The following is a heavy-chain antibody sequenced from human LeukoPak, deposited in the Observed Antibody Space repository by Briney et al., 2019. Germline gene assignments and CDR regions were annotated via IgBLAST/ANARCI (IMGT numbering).Heavy chain of an antibody. D-gene: IGHD3-10*01. V-gene: IGHV3-20*04. J-gene: IGHJ4*02. CDR3: ESAGLTYGSGSYFVY. CDR1: GFPFDYYG. CDR2: INCNGGST. Sequence: TGGSLRLSCAASGFPFDYYGMTWVRQAPGKGLEWVSGINCNGGSTGYADSVKGLFTISRDNAKNSLYLQMNSMRAEDTDLSYCESAGLTYGSGSYFVYWGQRTLVTVSS.